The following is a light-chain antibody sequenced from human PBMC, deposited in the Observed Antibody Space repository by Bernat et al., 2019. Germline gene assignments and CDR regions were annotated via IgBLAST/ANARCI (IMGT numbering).Light chain of an antibody. CDR1: QDISNY. CDR3: QQYDNLYT. J-gene: IGKJ2*01. Sequence: DIQMTQSPSSLSASVGDRVTITCQASQDISNYLNWYQQKPGKAPKLLIYDASNLETGVPSRFSGSGSGTDFTFTISSLQPGDIATYYCQQYDNLYTFGRGNQVENK. CDR2: DAS. V-gene: IGKV1-33*01.